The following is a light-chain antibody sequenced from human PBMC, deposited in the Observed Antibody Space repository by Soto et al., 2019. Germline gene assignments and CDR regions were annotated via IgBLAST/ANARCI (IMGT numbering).Light chain of an antibody. Sequence: QSALTQPASGSGSPGQSITISCAGTSSDVGGNNHVSWYQQHPGKAPKLIIYGVTNRPSGVSYRFSGSKSGNTASLTISGLQAEDEADYYCNSFAGSRGYVFGTGTKVTVL. CDR2: GVT. V-gene: IGLV2-14*01. CDR3: NSFAGSRGYV. CDR1: SSDVGGNNH. J-gene: IGLJ1*01.